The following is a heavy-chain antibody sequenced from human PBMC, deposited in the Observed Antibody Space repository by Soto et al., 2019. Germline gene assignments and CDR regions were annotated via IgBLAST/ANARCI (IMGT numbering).Heavy chain of an antibody. CDR1: GFTFSSYA. CDR3: AKDYSSGWYDYCDF. D-gene: IGHD6-19*01. J-gene: IGHJ4*02. CDR2: ISHDGTKK. Sequence: QVQLVESGGGVVQPGRSLRLSCTTSGFTFSSYAMHWVRQGPGKGLEWVALISHDGTKKYSADSVKGRFTISRDDSKSTLYLQMNNLRAEDTAVYYCAKDYSSGWYDYCDFWGQGTLVTVSS. V-gene: IGHV3-30*18.